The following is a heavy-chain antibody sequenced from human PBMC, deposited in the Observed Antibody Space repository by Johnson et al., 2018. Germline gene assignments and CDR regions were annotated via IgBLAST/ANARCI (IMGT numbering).Heavy chain of an antibody. V-gene: IGHV3-23*01. CDR1: GFTFSTYG. CDR3: AKYPGAAGLGAFDM. CDR2: ISDSGGST. D-gene: IGHD3/OR15-3a*01. Sequence: VQLQESGGGLAQPGGSLRVSCAASGFTFSTYGMSWVRQAPGQGLEWVSSISDSGGSTYYVDSVKGRFTISRDNSKNTLYLQMNGLRAEDTAVYYCAKYPGAAGLGAFDMGGQGTMVTVS. J-gene: IGHJ3*02.